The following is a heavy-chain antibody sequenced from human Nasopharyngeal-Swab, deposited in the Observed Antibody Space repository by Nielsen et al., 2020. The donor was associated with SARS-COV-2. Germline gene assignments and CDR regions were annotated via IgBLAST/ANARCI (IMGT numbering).Heavy chain of an antibody. CDR2: IRSKTHSYTT. CDR3: STLPIPALGADY. Sequence: GESLKISCVASEFTVNGYVIHWVRQASGKGLEWVGRIRSKTHSYTTDYAASVKGRFTISRDDSKNTAYLHMNSLESEDTAVYYCSTLPIPALGADYWGQGTLVTVSS. V-gene: IGHV3-73*01. CDR1: EFTVNGYV. D-gene: IGHD6-13*01. J-gene: IGHJ4*02.